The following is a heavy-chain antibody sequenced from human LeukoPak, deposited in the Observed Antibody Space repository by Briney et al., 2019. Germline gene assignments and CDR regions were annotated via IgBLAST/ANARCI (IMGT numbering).Heavy chain of an antibody. D-gene: IGHD6-19*01. Sequence: RASVKVSCKASGYTFTGYYIHWVRQAPGQGLEWMGWINPNSGVTNYAQNFQGRVTMTRDTSISTAYVELSRLTSDDTAVYYCARRGAVPVEYLQYWGQGTLVTVSS. CDR3: ARRGAVPVEYLQY. CDR1: GYTFTGYY. V-gene: IGHV1-2*02. CDR2: INPNSGVT. J-gene: IGHJ1*01.